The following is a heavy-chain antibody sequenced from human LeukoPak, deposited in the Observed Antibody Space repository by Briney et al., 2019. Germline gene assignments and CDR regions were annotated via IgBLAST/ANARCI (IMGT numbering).Heavy chain of an antibody. J-gene: IGHJ5*02. CDR3: ALYGWFVPHNWFDP. CDR2: IYWNDDK. D-gene: IGHD3-16*01. CDR1: GFSLSTSGVG. Sequence: ESGPTLVKPTQTLTLTCTFSGFSLSTSGVGVGWIRQPPGKALEWLAFIYWNDDKRYSPSLKSRLTITKDTSKNQVVLTMTNMDPVDTATYYCALYGWFVPHNWFDPWGQGTLVTVSS. V-gene: IGHV2-5*01.